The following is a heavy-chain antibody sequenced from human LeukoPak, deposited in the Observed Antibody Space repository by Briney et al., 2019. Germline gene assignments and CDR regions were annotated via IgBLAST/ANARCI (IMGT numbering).Heavy chain of an antibody. V-gene: IGHV1-2*02. J-gene: IGHJ4*02. CDR1: GYTFTAQY. D-gene: IGHD3-10*01. Sequence: ASVTVSCKASGYTFTAQYLHWVRQAPGQGLEWMGWITPDSGDTHYAQKFQGRVTMTSDTSTSTGYMELSRVKSDDTAVYYCASLPRGSGGYYNYWGQGILVTVSS. CDR2: ITPDSGDT. CDR3: ASLPRGSGGYYNY.